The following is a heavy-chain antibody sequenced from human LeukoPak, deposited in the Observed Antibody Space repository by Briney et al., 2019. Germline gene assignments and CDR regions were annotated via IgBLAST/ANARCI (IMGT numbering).Heavy chain of an antibody. CDR1: GFTFSSYA. D-gene: IGHD2-8*02. V-gene: IGHV3-30-3*01. J-gene: IGHJ6*02. Sequence: GGSLRLSCAASGFTFSSYAMHWVRQAPGKGLEWVAVISYDGSNKYYADSVKGRFTISRDNSKNTLYLQMNSLRAEDTAVYYCARDRVTESTDLLPWGMDVWGQGTTVTVSS. CDR3: ARDRVTESTDLLPWGMDV. CDR2: ISYDGSNK.